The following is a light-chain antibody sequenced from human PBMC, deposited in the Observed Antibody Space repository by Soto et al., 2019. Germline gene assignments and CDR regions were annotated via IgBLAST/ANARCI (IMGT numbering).Light chain of an antibody. CDR2: WAS. CDR1: QSVLYSSNNKNY. J-gene: IGKJ4*01. CDR3: QQYYSTPLT. V-gene: IGKV4-1*01. Sequence: DIVTTQSPDSLAVSLGERATIYCKSSQSVLYSSNNKNYLAWYQQKPGQPPKLLIYWASTRESGVPDRFSGNGSGTDFTLTISSLQAEDVAVYYCQQYYSTPLTFGGGTKVDIK.